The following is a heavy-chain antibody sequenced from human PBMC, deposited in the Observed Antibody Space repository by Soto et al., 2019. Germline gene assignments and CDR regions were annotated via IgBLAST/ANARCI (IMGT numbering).Heavy chain of an antibody. CDR2: NYYSGST. D-gene: IGHD6-13*01. CDR1: GGSISSYY. CDR3: ARGYSSSWYYYYYYGMDV. J-gene: IGHJ6*02. Sequence: QVQLQESGPGLVKPSETLSLTCTVSGGSISSYYWSWIRQPPGKGLEWIGYNYYSGSTNYNPSLKSRVTISVDTSKNQFSLKLSSVTAADTAVYYCARGYSSSWYYYYYYGMDVWGQGTTVTVSS. V-gene: IGHV4-59*01.